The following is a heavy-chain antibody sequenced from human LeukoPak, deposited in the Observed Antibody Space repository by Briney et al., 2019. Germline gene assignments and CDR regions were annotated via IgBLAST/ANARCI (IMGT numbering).Heavy chain of an antibody. Sequence: SVKVSCKASGGTFSSYATSWVRQAPGQGLEWIGGIIPIFGTANYAQKFQGRVTITTDESTSTAYMELSSLRSEDTAVYYCARDQDYWFDPWGQGTLVTVSS. V-gene: IGHV1-69*05. CDR3: ARDQDYWFDP. CDR2: IIPIFGTA. J-gene: IGHJ5*02. CDR1: GGTFSSYA. D-gene: IGHD3/OR15-3a*01.